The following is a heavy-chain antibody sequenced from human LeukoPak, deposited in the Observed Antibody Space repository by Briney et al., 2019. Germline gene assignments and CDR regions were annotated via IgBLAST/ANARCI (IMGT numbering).Heavy chain of an antibody. V-gene: IGHV3-23*01. CDR1: GFAFSSYA. D-gene: IGHD6-19*01. J-gene: IGHJ4*02. CDR3: AKDGYSSGWSYFDY. CDR2: ISGSGGST. Sequence: GGSLRLSCAASGFAFSSYAMSWVRQAPGKGLEWVSAISGSGGSTYYADSVKGRFTISRDNSKNTLYLQMNSLRAEDTAVYYCAKDGYSSGWSYFDYWGQGTLVTVSS.